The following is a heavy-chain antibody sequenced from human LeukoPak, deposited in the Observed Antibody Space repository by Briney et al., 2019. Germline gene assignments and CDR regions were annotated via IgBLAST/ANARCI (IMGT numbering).Heavy chain of an antibody. CDR3: ARLAYSSGK. D-gene: IGHD6-19*01. J-gene: IGHJ4*02. Sequence: PGGSLRLSCAASGFTFSNYCMNWVRQAPGKGLEWVASIQQDGSEKYYVESVKGRFTISRDNAKHSLYLQMDSLRAENTAVYYCARLAYSSGKWGQGTLVTVSS. CDR1: GFTFSNYC. CDR2: IQQDGSEK. V-gene: IGHV3-7*01.